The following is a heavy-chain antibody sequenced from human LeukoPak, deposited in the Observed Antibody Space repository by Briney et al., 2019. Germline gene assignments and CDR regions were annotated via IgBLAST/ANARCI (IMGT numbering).Heavy chain of an antibody. V-gene: IGHV3-48*03. D-gene: IGHD5-24*01. Sequence: GRSLRLSCAASGFTFSSYGMHWVRQAPGKGLEWVSYISSSGGTIYYADSVKGRFTISRDNAKNSLYLQMNSLRVEDTGIYYCARLRGGYNLYWGQGTLVTVSS. CDR3: ARLRGGYNLY. J-gene: IGHJ4*02. CDR2: ISSSGGTI. CDR1: GFTFSSYG.